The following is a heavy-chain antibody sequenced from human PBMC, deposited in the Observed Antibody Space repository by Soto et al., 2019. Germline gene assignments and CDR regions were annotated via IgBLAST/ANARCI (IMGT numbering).Heavy chain of an antibody. J-gene: IGHJ4*02. D-gene: IGHD3-9*01. Sequence: PVGSLRLSCAVSGFTFSSYSMNWVRQAPGKGLEWVSSISISSSYIYYADSVKGRFTISRDNAKNSLYLQMNSLRAEDTAVYYCARAAYYDILTSYYYFPYWGQGTLVTVSS. CDR1: GFTFSSYS. CDR3: ARAAYYDILTSYYYFPY. V-gene: IGHV3-21*01. CDR2: ISISSSYI.